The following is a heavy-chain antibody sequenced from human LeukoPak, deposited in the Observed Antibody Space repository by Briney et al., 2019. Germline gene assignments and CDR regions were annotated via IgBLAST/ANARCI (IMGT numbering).Heavy chain of an antibody. CDR2: FDPEDGET. D-gene: IGHD6-13*01. CDR1: GYTLTELS. CDR3: ATALGFSSSWEGWFDP. J-gene: IGHJ5*02. Sequence: ASAKVSCKVSGYTLTELSMHWVRQAPGKGLEWMGGFDPEDGETIYAQKFQGRVTMTEDTSTDTAYMELSSLRSEDTAVYYCATALGFSSSWEGWFDPWGQGTLVTVSS. V-gene: IGHV1-24*01.